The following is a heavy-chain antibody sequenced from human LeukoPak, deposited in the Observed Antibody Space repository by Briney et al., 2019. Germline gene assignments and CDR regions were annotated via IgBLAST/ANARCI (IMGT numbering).Heavy chain of an antibody. CDR3: AGVTGYMIEDYFEY. D-gene: IGHD3-22*01. J-gene: IGHJ4*02. V-gene: IGHV4-61*01. Sequence: PETLSPTCSLSGYSITSGSSWGWIRQPPGKGLGWIGYIYYSGSTNYNPSLKSRATTSVDTPKNHFSLKLSSVTAAGPAVYYCAGVTGYMIEDYFEYWGQGTLVTVS. CDR1: GYSITSGSS. CDR2: IYYSGST.